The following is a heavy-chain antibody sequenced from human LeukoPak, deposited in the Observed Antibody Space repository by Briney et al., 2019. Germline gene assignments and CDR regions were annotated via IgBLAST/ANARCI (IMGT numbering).Heavy chain of an antibody. V-gene: IGHV1-2*02. J-gene: IGHJ6*02. CDR1: GYTFTGYY. Sequence: ASVKVSCKASGYTFTGYYMHWVRQAPGQGLEWMGWINPNSGGTNYAQKFQGRVTMIRDTSISTAYMELSRLRSDDTAVYYCARDLGDYDILTGYYNPHYYYGMDVWGQGTTVTVSS. D-gene: IGHD3-9*01. CDR3: ARDLGDYDILTGYYNPHYYYGMDV. CDR2: INPNSGGT.